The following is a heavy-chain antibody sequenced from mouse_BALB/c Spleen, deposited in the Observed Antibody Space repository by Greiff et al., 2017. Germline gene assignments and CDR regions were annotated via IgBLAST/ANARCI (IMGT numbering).Heavy chain of an antibody. V-gene: IGHV5-4*02. Sequence: DVMLVESGGGLVKPGGSLKLSCAASGFTFSDYYMYWVRQTPEKRLEWVATISDGGSYTYYPDSVKGRFTISRDNAKNNLYLQMSSLKSEDTAMYYCASPQTARAMDYWGQGTSVTVSS. CDR1: GFTFSDYY. CDR2: ISDGGSYT. CDR3: ASPQTARAMDY. J-gene: IGHJ4*01. D-gene: IGHD3-2*01.